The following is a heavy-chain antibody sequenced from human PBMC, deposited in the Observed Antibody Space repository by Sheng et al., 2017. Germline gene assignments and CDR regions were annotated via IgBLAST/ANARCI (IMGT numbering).Heavy chain of an antibody. CDR1: GFTFSSYW. J-gene: IGHJ4*02. D-gene: IGHD3-22*01. Sequence: EVQLVESGGGLIQPGGSLRLSCAASGFTFSSYWMHWVRQAPGKGLVWVSRISGDGSSTYYADSVKGRFTISRDNAKNTLYLQMNSLRAEDTAMYYCARALVTMRAIDYWGQGTLVT. V-gene: IGHV3-74*01. CDR3: ARALVTMRAIDY. CDR2: ISGDGSST.